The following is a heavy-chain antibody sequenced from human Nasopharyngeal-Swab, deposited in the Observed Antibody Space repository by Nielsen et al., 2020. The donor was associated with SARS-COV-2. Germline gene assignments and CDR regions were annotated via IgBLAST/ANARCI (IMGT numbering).Heavy chain of an antibody. CDR3: ASSINYDSSGYYDY. CDR2: ISWNSGSI. D-gene: IGHD3-22*01. Sequence: SLKISCAASGFTFDDYAMHWVRQAPGKGLEWVSGISWNSGSIGYADSVKGRFTISRDNAKNSLYLQMNSLRAEDTALYYCASSINYDSSGYYDYWGQGTLVTASS. J-gene: IGHJ4*02. CDR1: GFTFDDYA. V-gene: IGHV3-9*01.